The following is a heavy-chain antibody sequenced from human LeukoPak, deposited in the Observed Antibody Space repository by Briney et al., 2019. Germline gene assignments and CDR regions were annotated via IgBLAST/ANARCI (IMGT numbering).Heavy chain of an antibody. CDR2: ISGSGGST. J-gene: IGHJ4*02. V-gene: IGHV3-23*01. CDR1: GFTFSSYA. Sequence: PGGSLGLSCAASGFTFSSYAMSWVRQAPGKGLEWVSAISGSGGSTYYADSVKGRFTISRDNSKNTLYLQMNSLRAEDTAVYYCAKGTVSFPYYFDYWGQGILVTVSS. D-gene: IGHD1-1*01. CDR3: AKGTVSFPYYFDY.